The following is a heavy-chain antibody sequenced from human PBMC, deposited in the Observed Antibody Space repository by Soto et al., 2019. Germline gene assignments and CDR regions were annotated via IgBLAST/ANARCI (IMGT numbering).Heavy chain of an antibody. CDR3: ARAPGGPDGPGDY. D-gene: IGHD2-15*01. J-gene: IGHJ4*03. CDR2: INAGNGNT. CDR1: GYTFTSYA. Sequence: ASVKVSCKASGYTFTSYAMHWVRQAPGQRLEWMGWINAGNGNTKFSQKFQGRVTITRDTSASTAYMELGSLRSEDTAVYYCARAPGGPDGPGDYWGQGTTVTVSS. V-gene: IGHV1-3*01.